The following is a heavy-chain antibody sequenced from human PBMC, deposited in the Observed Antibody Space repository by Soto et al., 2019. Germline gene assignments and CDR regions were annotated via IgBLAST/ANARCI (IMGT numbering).Heavy chain of an antibody. J-gene: IGHJ3*02. Sequence: ASVKVSCKASGYTFTSYGISWVRQAPGQWLEWMGWISAYNGNTNYAQKLQGRVTMTTDTSTSTAYMELRSLRSDDTAVYYCARDVDWGSNDAFDIWGQGTMVTVSS. CDR1: GYTFTSYG. D-gene: IGHD7-27*01. CDR2: ISAYNGNT. CDR3: ARDVDWGSNDAFDI. V-gene: IGHV1-18*01.